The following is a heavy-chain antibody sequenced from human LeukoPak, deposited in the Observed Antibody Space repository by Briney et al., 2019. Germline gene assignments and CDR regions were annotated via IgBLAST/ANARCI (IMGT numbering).Heavy chain of an antibody. V-gene: IGHV3-53*01. CDR2: IYSGGST. D-gene: IGHD6-13*01. Sequence: GGSLRLSCAASGFTVSNNYMNWVRQAPGKGLEWVSLIYSGGSTYYADSVKGRFTISRDNSKNTLYFQMNSLRAEDTAVYYCARVRGSSWPLDYYYYMDVWGKGTTVTVSS. J-gene: IGHJ6*03. CDR3: ARVRGSSWPLDYYYYMDV. CDR1: GFTVSNNY.